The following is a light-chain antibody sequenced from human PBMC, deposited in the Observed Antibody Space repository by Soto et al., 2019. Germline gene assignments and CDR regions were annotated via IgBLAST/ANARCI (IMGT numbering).Light chain of an antibody. CDR2: DAS. V-gene: IGKV3-11*01. J-gene: IGKJ4*01. Sequence: EIVLTQSPATLSLSPGERATLSCRASQSISSDLAWYQHKPGQAPRLLIYDASNRVTGIPARFSGSGSGTDFILTISSLEPEDFAVYYCQQRSNWLTFGGGTKVEIK. CDR3: QQRSNWLT. CDR1: QSISSD.